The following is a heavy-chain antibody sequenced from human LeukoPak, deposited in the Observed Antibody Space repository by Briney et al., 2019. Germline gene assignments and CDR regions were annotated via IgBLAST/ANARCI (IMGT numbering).Heavy chain of an antibody. D-gene: IGHD3-22*01. Sequence: SETLSLTCTVSGGSISSYYWSWIRQPPGKGLEWIGYIYDSGSTNYNPSLKSRVTISVDTSKNQFSLKLSSVTAADTAVFYCASLTTADAFDVWGQGTMVTVSS. V-gene: IGHV4-59*01. CDR2: IYDSGST. J-gene: IGHJ3*01. CDR3: ASLTTADAFDV. CDR1: GGSISSYY.